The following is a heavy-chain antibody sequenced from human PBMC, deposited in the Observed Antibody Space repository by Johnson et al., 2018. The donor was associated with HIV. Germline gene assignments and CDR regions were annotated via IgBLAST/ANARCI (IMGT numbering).Heavy chain of an antibody. CDR3: ARGGGGSVAFDI. V-gene: IGHV3-30*02. D-gene: IGHD1-26*01. Sequence: QVQLVESGGGLVQPGGSLRLSCAASGFTFSSYGMHWVRQAPGKGLEWVAFIRYDGSNKYYADSVKGRFTISRDTSKNTLYLPMTSLRAEDTAVYYCARGGGGSVAFDIWGQGTMVTVSS. CDR1: GFTFSSYG. CDR2: IRYDGSNK. J-gene: IGHJ3*02.